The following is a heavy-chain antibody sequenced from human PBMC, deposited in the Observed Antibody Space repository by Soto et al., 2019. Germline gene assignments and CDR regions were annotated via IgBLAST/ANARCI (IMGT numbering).Heavy chain of an antibody. D-gene: IGHD1-26*01. CDR3: ALGVSAGVDY. CDR2: MQPSTGRT. J-gene: IGHJ4*02. CDR1: GYSFTSLD. V-gene: IGHV1-8*01. Sequence: QVQLVQSGAEVREPGASVKVSCKASGYSFTSLDINWVRQTAGQGLEWMGWMQPSTGRTGYAQKFQVRVTMTMDTAINTAYMELTTLTPDDTAFYYCALGVSAGVDYWGQGTLVTVSS.